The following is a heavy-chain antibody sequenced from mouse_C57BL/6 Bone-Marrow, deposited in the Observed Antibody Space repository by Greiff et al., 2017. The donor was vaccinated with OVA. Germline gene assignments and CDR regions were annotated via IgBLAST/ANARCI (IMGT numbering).Heavy chain of an antibody. Sequence: VKLMESGPELVKPGASVKISCKASGYSFTSYYIHWVKQRPGQGLEWIGWIYPGSGNTKYNEKFKGKATLTADTSSSTAYMQLISLTSEDSAVYYCARQVTDYWGQGTTLTVSS. CDR1: GYSFTSYY. CDR2: IYPGSGNT. J-gene: IGHJ2*01. CDR3: ARQVTDY. V-gene: IGHV1-66*01. D-gene: IGHD2-2*01.